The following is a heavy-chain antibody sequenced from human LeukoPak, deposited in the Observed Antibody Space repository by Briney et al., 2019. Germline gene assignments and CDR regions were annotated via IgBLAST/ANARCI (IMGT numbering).Heavy chain of an antibody. Sequence: SETLSLTCTVSGGSISSYYWSWIRQPAGKGLEWIGRIYTSGSTNYNPSLKSRVTMSVDTSKNQFSLKLSSVTAADTAVYYCARSYAFWSHDAFDIWGQGTMVTVSS. J-gene: IGHJ3*02. CDR3: ARSYAFWSHDAFDI. CDR2: IYTSGST. D-gene: IGHD3-3*01. V-gene: IGHV4-4*07. CDR1: GGSISSYY.